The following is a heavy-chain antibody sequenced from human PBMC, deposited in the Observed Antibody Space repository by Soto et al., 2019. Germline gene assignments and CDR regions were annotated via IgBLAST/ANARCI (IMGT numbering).Heavy chain of an antibody. Sequence: GGSLRLSCAASGFPFSDSYMAWIHQAPGKGLEEIATISSTGSTPYYADSVKGRFTISRDNAQNSLYLEMNNLRAEDTAVYYCARGQQLVANWLDPWGQGILVTVSS. CDR1: GFPFSDSY. D-gene: IGHD6-6*01. CDR3: ARGQQLVANWLDP. V-gene: IGHV3-11*01. J-gene: IGHJ5*02. CDR2: ISSTGSTP.